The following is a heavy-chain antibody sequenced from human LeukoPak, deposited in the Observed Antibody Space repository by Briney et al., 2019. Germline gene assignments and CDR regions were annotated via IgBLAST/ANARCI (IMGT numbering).Heavy chain of an antibody. V-gene: IGHV4-39*01. CDR3: ARSRGATTYYYYMDV. D-gene: IGHD1-26*01. CDR2: IYYSGST. Sequence: PSETLSLTRTVSGGSISSSSYYWGWIRQPPGKGLEWIGSIYYSGSTYYNPSLKSRVTISVDTSKNQFSLKLSSVTAADTAVYYCARSRGATTYYYYMDVWGKGTTVTISS. J-gene: IGHJ6*03. CDR1: GGSISSSSYY.